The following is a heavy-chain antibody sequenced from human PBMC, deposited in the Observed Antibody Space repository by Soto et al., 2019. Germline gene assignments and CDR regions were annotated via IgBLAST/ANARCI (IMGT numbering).Heavy chain of an antibody. J-gene: IGHJ3*02. Sequence: SETLSLTCTVSGYSITSGYSWAWIRQPPGNGLEWIVTVSFGGSTYYNPSLKGRLTVSLDTSKDQFSLKLSSVTAADTAVYYCPRSGYYTLTSDAFDIWGQGTMVT. CDR3: PRSGYYTLTSDAFDI. CDR1: GYSITSGYS. D-gene: IGHD3-3*01. CDR2: VSFGGST. V-gene: IGHV4-38-2*02.